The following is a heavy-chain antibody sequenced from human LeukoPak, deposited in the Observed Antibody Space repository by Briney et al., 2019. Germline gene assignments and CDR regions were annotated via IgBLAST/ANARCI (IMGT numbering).Heavy chain of an antibody. Sequence: PSETLSLTCTVSGGSISSSSYYWGWIRQPPGKGLEWFVSIYYSGITYYNPSLKSRVTISVDTSKNQFPLKLSSVTDADTAVYYCAIHVYSSGWYVFGEYYCDYWGQGTLVTVSS. V-gene: IGHV4-39*01. J-gene: IGHJ4*02. CDR2: IYYSGIT. CDR3: AIHVYSSGWYVFGEYYCDY. D-gene: IGHD6-19*01. CDR1: GGSISSSSYY.